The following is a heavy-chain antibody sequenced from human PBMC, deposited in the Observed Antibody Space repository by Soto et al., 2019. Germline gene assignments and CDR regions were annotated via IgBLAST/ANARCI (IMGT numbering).Heavy chain of an antibody. V-gene: IGHV4-30-2*01. Sequence: QLQLQESGSGLVKPSQTLSLTCAVSGGSITSCGYSWSWMRQPPGKGLEWIGYIYHTGSTYYNPSRKSRVTISVHRSKNQFSLKLSSVTAANTAVYYCARGPDVWGQGTTVTVSS. J-gene: IGHJ6*02. CDR1: GGSITSCGYS. CDR3: ARGPDV. CDR2: IYHTGST.